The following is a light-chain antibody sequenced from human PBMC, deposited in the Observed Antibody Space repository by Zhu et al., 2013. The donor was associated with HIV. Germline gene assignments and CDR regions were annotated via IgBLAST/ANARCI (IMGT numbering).Light chain of an antibody. Sequence: DSQMTQSPSSLSASVGDRVTITCRASQGISNSLAWYQQKPGKVPKLLIYAASTLQSGVPSRFSGSGSGTDFTLTINSLQPEDFATYYCQQSYITPTFGPGTKVDIK. CDR2: AAS. CDR1: QGISNS. J-gene: IGKJ3*01. CDR3: QQSYITPT. V-gene: IGKV1-27*01.